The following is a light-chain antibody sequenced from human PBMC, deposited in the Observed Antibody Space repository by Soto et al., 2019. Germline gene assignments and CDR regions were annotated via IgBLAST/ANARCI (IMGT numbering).Light chain of an antibody. CDR1: QSVYSY. CDR3: QQRSNWPLT. V-gene: IGKV3-11*01. J-gene: IGKJ4*01. Sequence: ETVMTQSPATLSVSPGERATLSCRASQSVYSYLAWYQQKPGQAPRLLIYDASNRATGIPARFSGSGSGTDFTLTISSLEPEDFAVYYCQQRSNWPLTFGGGTKVDIK. CDR2: DAS.